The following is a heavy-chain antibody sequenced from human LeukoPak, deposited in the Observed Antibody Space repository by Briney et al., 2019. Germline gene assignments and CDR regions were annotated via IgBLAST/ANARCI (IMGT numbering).Heavy chain of an antibody. V-gene: IGHV3-43D*03. CDR3: TKPSSVIRDYYYYYMDV. CDR1: GFTFDDYA. J-gene: IGHJ6*03. Sequence: GGSLRLSCAASGFTFDDYAMHWVRQAPGKGLEWVSLISWDGGSTYYADSVKGRFTISRDNSKNSLYLQMNSLRAEDTALYYCTKPSSVIRDYYYYYMDVWGKGTTVTVSS. CDR2: ISWDGGST. D-gene: IGHD6-25*01.